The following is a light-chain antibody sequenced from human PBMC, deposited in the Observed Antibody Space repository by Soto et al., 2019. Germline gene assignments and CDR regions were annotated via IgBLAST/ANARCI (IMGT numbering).Light chain of an antibody. CDR1: QSLLYSDGKTY. V-gene: IGKV2D-29*01. CDR2: DVF. CDR3: MQRTHVPIT. J-gene: IGKJ5*01. Sequence: DIVVTQTPLSLSVTPGQPASMSCKSSQSLLYSDGKTYLYWYLQRPGQPPQLLIYDVFNRFSGVSDRFSGSGSGTDFTLKISRVEAEDVGVYYCMQRTHVPITFGQGTRLEIK.